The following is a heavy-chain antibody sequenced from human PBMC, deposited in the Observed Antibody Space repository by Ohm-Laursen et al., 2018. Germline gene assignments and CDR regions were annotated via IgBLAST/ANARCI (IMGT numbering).Heavy chain of an antibody. Sequence: SLRLSCAASGFSFSDYTMNWVRQAPGKGLEWVSSISSSETYIYYRDSVQGRLTISRDDARNSLFLQMNSLKVEDTAVYYCVRGDKTSPPPIWGQGTLVTVSS. CDR3: VRGDKTSPPPI. CDR1: GFSFSDYT. V-gene: IGHV3-21*01. J-gene: IGHJ4*02. D-gene: IGHD2-21*01. CDR2: ISSSETYI.